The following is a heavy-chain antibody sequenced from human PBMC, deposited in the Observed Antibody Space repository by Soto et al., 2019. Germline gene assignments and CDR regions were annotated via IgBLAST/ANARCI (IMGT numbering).Heavy chain of an antibody. J-gene: IGHJ3*02. CDR3: ARRIAAAHRGVNI. CDR2: IKQDGSEK. V-gene: IGHV3-7*01. CDR1: GFTFSSYW. Sequence: EVQLVESGGGLVQPGGSLRLSCAASGFTFSSYWMSWVRQAPGKGLEWVANIKQDGSEKYYVDSVKGRFTISRDNAKNSLYLQMNSRRAEDTAGYYHARRIAAAHRGVNIWFQGTIVSVSS. D-gene: IGHD6-13*01.